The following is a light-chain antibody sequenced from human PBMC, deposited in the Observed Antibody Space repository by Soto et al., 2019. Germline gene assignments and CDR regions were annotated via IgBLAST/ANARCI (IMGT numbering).Light chain of an antibody. V-gene: IGKV3-20*01. Sequence: EIVMTQSPATLSVSPGERATLSCRAIQSVSNTYLAWYQQKPGQAPRLLIYGASSRATGIPDRFSGSGSGTDFTLTISRLEPEDFAVYYCQQYGSSPRITFGQGTRLEIK. J-gene: IGKJ5*01. CDR2: GAS. CDR3: QQYGSSPRIT. CDR1: QSVSNTY.